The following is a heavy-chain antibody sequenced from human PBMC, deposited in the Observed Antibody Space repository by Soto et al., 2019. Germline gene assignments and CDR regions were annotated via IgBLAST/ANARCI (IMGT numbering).Heavy chain of an antibody. Sequence: EVQLLESGGGLVQPGGSLRLSCVASGFTLSSYWMTWVRQAPGKGLEWVANIKQDASEKYYVDSVKGRFTISRDNARNSVFLQINSLRADDTAVYYCARGYYYGSGSYSPENYMDGWGKGTTVTVSS. CDR1: GFTLSSYW. CDR2: IKQDASEK. J-gene: IGHJ6*03. V-gene: IGHV3-7*01. CDR3: ARGYYYGSGSYSPENYMDG. D-gene: IGHD3-10*01.